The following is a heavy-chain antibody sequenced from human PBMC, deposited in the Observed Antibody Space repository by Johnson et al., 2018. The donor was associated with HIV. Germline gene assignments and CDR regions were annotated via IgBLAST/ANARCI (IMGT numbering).Heavy chain of an antibody. J-gene: IGHJ3*01. D-gene: IGHD2-21*01. CDR2: ISSSGTSV. CDR1: GFTFSDYY. Sequence: QVQLVESGGGLVKPGGSLRLSCAASGFTFSDYYMSWIRQTPGKGLEWVSYISSSGTSVYYADSVRGRFPISRDNAKYTVDLPVNSLRVEATDWYYCAKVDCGGDSCAVYDPFDLWGQGTFVTVSS. CDR3: AKVDCGGDSCAVYDPFDL. V-gene: IGHV3-11*04.